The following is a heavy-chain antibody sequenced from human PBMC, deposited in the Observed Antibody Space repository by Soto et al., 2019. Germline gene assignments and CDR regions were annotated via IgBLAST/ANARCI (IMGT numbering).Heavy chain of an antibody. CDR1: GFTFSSYS. V-gene: IGHV3-21*01. Sequence: GGSLRLSCAASGFTFSSYSMNWVRQAPGKGLEWVSSISSSSSYIYYADSVKGRFTISRDNAKNSLYLQMNSLRAEDTAVYYCARDLGNYDILTGYFSYYYYMDVWGKGTTVTVSS. CDR3: ARDLGNYDILTGYFSYYYYMDV. J-gene: IGHJ6*03. D-gene: IGHD3-9*01. CDR2: ISSSSSYI.